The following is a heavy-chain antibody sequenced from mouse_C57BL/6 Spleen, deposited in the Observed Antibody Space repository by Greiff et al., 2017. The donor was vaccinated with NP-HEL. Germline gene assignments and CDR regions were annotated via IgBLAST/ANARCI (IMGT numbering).Heavy chain of an antibody. CDR3: TRPDYGKTFYYAMDY. V-gene: IGHV1-15*01. CDR1: GYTFTDYE. J-gene: IGHJ4*01. Sequence: VKLVESGAELVRPGASVTLSCKASGYTFTDYEMHWVKQTPVHGLEWIGAIDPETGGTAYNQKFKGKAILTADKSSSTAYMELRSLTSEDSAVYYCTRPDYGKTFYYAMDYWGQGTSVTVSS. CDR2: IDPETGGT. D-gene: IGHD2-1*01.